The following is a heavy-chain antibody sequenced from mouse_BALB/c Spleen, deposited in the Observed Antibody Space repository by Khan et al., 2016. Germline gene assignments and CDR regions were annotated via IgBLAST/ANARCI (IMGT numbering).Heavy chain of an antibody. CDR1: GFNIKDTF. CDR3: ARRGPMYYYGSTYGY. CDR2: IDPANGNT. J-gene: IGHJ2*01. V-gene: IGHV14-3*02. D-gene: IGHD1-1*01. Sequence: EVQLQESGAELVKPGASVKLSCTASGFNIKDTFMHWVKQRPEQGLEWIGRIDPANGNTRYDPKFQGKATITADTSSNTAYLQLSSLTSEDTAGYYCARRGPMYYYGSTYGYWGQGTTLTVSS.